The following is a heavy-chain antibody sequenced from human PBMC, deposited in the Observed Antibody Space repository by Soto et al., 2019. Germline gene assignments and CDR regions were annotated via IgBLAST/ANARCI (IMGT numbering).Heavy chain of an antibody. CDR1: GVSITSYY. V-gene: IGHV4-59*08. D-gene: IGHD6-19*01. Sequence: QVQLQESGPGLVKPSETLSLTCTVSGVSITSYYWSWIRQSPGKGLEWIGFISYSGNTNYNPSLQSRDIISRDTSRNEFSLRLTSVTAADTAVYYFATSSGPQSPIGDHWGQGTLVTVSS. J-gene: IGHJ4*02. CDR2: ISYSGNT. CDR3: ATSSGPQSPIGDH.